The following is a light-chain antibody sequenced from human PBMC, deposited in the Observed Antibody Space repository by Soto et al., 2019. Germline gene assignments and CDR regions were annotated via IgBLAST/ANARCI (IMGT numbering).Light chain of an antibody. J-gene: IGLJ1*01. CDR3: SSYTSTRTPYV. CDR1: SSDVGGYNY. V-gene: IGLV2-14*01. Sequence: SALTQPASVSGSPGQSITISCTGTSSDVGGYNYVSWYQQHPGKAPKLMIYDVSNRPSGVSNRFSGSKSGNTASLTISGLQAEDETDYYCSSYTSTRTPYVFGTGTKLTVL. CDR2: DVS.